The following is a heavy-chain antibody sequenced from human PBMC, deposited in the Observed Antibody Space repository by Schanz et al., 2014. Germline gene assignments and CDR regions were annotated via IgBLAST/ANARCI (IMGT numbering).Heavy chain of an antibody. Sequence: EVQLVESGGGLVQPGGSLRLSCAASGFTFSSYWMHWVRQVPGKGLVWVSSISGDHRNTFYADSVKGRFTISRDNSKNTLYLQMNSLRAEDTAVYYCAKTLFPGGTQTFGNWGRGTLVTVSS. CDR1: GFTFSSYW. V-gene: IGHV3-74*01. CDR2: ISGDHRNT. CDR3: AKTLFPGGTQTFGN. J-gene: IGHJ4*02. D-gene: IGHD2-8*02.